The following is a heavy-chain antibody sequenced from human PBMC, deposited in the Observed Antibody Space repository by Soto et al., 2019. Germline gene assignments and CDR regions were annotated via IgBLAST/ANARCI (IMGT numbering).Heavy chain of an antibody. J-gene: IGHJ6*02. D-gene: IGHD3-9*01. CDR1: GFTFSSYG. Sequence: QVQLMESGGGVVQPGRSLRLSCAASGFTFSSYGMHWVRQAPGKGLEWVAVIWYDGSNKYYADSVKGRFTISRDNSKNTLYLQMNSLRAEDTAVYYCARDLYYDILTGYGMDVWGQGTTVTVSS. CDR3: ARDLYYDILTGYGMDV. V-gene: IGHV3-33*01. CDR2: IWYDGSNK.